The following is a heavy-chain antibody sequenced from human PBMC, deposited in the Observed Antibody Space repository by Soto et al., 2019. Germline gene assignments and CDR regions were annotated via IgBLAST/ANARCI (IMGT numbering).Heavy chain of an antibody. Sequence: QVQLVESGGGVVQPGRSLRLSCAASGFTFSSPAMHWVRQAPGKALEWVAMIWNDVNTTNYADSVKGRFTIARDNPKNTLILQMTSLRVEDTAIYYCTRDPWGSGWAFDCWGQGTLVTVSS. V-gene: IGHV3-33*01. D-gene: IGHD6-19*01. CDR2: IWNDVNTT. CDR1: GFTFSSPA. J-gene: IGHJ4*02. CDR3: TRDPWGSGWAFDC.